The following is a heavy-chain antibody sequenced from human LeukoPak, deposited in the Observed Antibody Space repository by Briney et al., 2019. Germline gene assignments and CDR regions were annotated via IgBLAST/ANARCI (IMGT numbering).Heavy chain of an antibody. Sequence: SETLSLTCTVSGGSISSGGYYWSWIRQHPGKGLEWIGYIYYSGNTYYNPSLKSRVTISVDTSKNQFSLKLSSVTAADTAMYYCARDQSGRVDYWGQGTLVTVSS. D-gene: IGHD1-26*01. V-gene: IGHV4-31*03. CDR3: ARDQSGRVDY. CDR1: GGSISSGGYY. J-gene: IGHJ4*02. CDR2: IYYSGNT.